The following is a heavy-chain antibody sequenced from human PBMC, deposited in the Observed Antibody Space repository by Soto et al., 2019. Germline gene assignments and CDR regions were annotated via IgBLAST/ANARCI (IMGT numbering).Heavy chain of an antibody. V-gene: IGHV3-64D*06. CDR3: VKGEYYYDSSGYYPFDY. CDR2: ISTNGGST. Sequence: GGSLRLSCSAPGFTFSSYAMHWVRQDPGKGLEYVSSISTNGGSTHYADSVKDRFTISRDNSKNTQYLQMSSLRADDTAVYYCVKGEYYYDSSGYYPFDYWGQGT. D-gene: IGHD3-22*01. CDR1: GFTFSSYA. J-gene: IGHJ4*02.